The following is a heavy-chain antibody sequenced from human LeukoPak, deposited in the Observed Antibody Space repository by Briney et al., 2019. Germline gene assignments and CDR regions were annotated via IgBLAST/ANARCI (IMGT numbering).Heavy chain of an antibody. J-gene: IGHJ4*02. CDR3: ARGLVDTAMVAIDY. CDR2: INHSGST. CDR1: GGSFSGYY. D-gene: IGHD5-18*01. V-gene: IGHV4-34*01. Sequence: PSETLSLTCAVYGGSFSGYYWSWIRQPPGNGLEWIGEINHSGSTNYNPSLKSRVTISVDTSKNQFSLKLSSVTAADTAVYYCARGLVDTAMVAIDYWGQGTLVTVSS.